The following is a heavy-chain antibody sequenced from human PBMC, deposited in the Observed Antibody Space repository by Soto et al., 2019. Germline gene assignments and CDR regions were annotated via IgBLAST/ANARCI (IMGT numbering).Heavy chain of an antibody. J-gene: IGHJ4*02. V-gene: IGHV1-69*08. CDR3: ARDPHYYGSGSYDY. D-gene: IGHD3-10*01. CDR2: IIPILGIA. CDR1: GGTFSSYT. Sequence: QVQLVQSGAEVKKPGSSVKVSCKASGGTFSSYTISWVRQAPGQGLEWMGRIIPILGIANYAQKFQGRVTITAYKSTSTAYMELSSLRSEDTAVYYCARDPHYYGSGSYDYWGQGTLVTVSS.